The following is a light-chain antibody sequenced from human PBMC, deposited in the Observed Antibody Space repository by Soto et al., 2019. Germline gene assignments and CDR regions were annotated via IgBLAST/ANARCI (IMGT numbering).Light chain of an antibody. CDR2: AAS. Sequence: DLQMTQSPSSLSASVGDRVTITCRASQSISKYLCWYQQKPGKAPKLLIFAASSLQSGVPSRFSGSGSGTDFTLTISSLQPEDFATYYCQQSYSTPYTFGQGTNLEIK. CDR3: QQSYSTPYT. V-gene: IGKV1-39*01. J-gene: IGKJ2*01. CDR1: QSISKY.